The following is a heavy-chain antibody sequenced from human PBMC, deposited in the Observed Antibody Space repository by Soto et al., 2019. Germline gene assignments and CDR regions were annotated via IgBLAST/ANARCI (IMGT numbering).Heavy chain of an antibody. CDR3: AIGGLRYFDWSLNYYGMDV. CDR1: GGSISSYY. J-gene: IGHJ6*02. V-gene: IGHV4-59*01. D-gene: IGHD3-9*01. Sequence: ASETLSLTCTVSGGSISSYYWSWIRQPPGKGLEWIGYIYYSGSTNYNPSLKSRVTISVDTSKNQFSLKLSSVTAADTAVYYCAIGGLRYFDWSLNYYGMDVWGQGTTVTVSS. CDR2: IYYSGST.